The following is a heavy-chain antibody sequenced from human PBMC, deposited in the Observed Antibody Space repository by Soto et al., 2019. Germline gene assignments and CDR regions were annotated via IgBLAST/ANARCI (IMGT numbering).Heavy chain of an antibody. CDR3: ASSNLATYYYYGMDV. Sequence: PGESLKISCKTSGFAFASFWIGWLRQKPGQGLEWMGIIYPGDSDTRYSPSFQGQVTISADKSISTAYLQWSSLKASDTAMYYCASSNLATYYYYGMDVWGQGTTVTVSS. J-gene: IGHJ6*02. CDR2: IYPGDSDT. D-gene: IGHD1-26*01. CDR1: GFAFASFW. V-gene: IGHV5-51*01.